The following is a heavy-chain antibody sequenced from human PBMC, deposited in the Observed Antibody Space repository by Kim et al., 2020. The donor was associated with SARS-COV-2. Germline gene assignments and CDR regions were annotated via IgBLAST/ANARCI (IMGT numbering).Heavy chain of an antibody. D-gene: IGHD1-1*01. Sequence: SETLSLTCAVYGGSFSGYYWSWIRQPPGKGLEWIGEINHSGSTNYNPSLKSRVTISVDTSKNQFSLKLSSVTAADTAVYYCARGGIWNPDRNFDYWGQGTLVTVSS. V-gene: IGHV4-34*01. J-gene: IGHJ4*02. CDR1: GGSFSGYY. CDR2: INHSGST. CDR3: ARGGIWNPDRNFDY.